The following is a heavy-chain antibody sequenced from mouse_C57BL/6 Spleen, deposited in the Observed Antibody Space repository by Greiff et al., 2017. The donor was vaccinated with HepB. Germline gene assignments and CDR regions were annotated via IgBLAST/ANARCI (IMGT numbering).Heavy chain of an antibody. Sequence: EVKVVESGGGLVKPGGSLKLSCAASGFTFSDYGMHWVRQAPEKGLEWVAYISSGSSTIYYADTVKGRFTISRDNAKNTLFLQMTSLRAEDTAMYYCARPNTTGCFDVGGTGTTVTVSS. V-gene: IGHV5-17*01. CDR1: GFTFSDYG. CDR2: ISSGSSTI. J-gene: IGHJ1*03. CDR3: ARPNTTGCFDV. D-gene: IGHD1-1*01.